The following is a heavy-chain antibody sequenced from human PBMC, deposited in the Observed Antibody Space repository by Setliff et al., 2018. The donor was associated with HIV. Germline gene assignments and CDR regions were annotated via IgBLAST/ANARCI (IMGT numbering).Heavy chain of an antibody. CDR1: GFTFSSYA. D-gene: IGHD6-13*01. CDR3: AKQTVSSSWSNWFDP. Sequence: GGSLRLSCAASGFTFSSYAMSWVRQAPGKGLEWVSAISGSGGSTYYADSVRGRFTISRDNSKNTLYLQMNSLRAEDTAVYYCAKQTVSSSWSNWFDPWGQGTLVTVS. CDR2: ISGSGGST. J-gene: IGHJ5*02. V-gene: IGHV3-23*01.